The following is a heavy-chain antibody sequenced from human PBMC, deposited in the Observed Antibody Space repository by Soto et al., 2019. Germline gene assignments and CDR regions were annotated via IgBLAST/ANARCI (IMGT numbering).Heavy chain of an antibody. CDR2: IYYSGST. D-gene: IGHD2-2*01. CDR3: ARHLPRVGIVVVPAAIHGRFDP. V-gene: IGHV4-59*08. Sequence: NPSETLSLTCTVSGGSISSYYWSWIRQPPGKGLEWIGYIYYSGSTNYNPSLKSRVTISVDTSKNQFSLKLSSVTAADTAVYYCARHLPRVGIVVVPAAIHGRFDPWGQGTLVTVSS. CDR1: GGSISSYY. J-gene: IGHJ5*02.